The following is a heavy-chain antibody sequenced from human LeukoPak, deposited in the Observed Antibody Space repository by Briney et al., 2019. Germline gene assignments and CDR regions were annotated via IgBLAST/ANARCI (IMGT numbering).Heavy chain of an antibody. CDR1: GFTVSSNY. Sequence: PGGSLRLSCAASGFTVSSNYMSWVRQAPGKGLEWVSVIYSGGSTYYADSVKGRFTISRDNSKNTLYLQMDSLRAEDTAVYYCARGKWGATSPGAFDIWGQGTMVTVSS. J-gene: IGHJ3*02. CDR3: ARGKWGATSPGAFDI. CDR2: IYSGGST. V-gene: IGHV3-53*01. D-gene: IGHD1-26*01.